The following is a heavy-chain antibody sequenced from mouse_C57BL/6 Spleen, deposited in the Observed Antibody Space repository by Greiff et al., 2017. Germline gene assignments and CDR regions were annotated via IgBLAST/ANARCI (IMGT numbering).Heavy chain of an antibody. D-gene: IGHD1-1*01. CDR1: GYTFTSYW. Sequence: VQLQQPGAELVKPGASVKLSCKASGYTFTSYWMHWVKQRPGQGLEWIGMIHPNSGSTNYNEKFKSKATLTVDTSSSTAYMQLSSLTSEDSAVYYCARSARYGSSKGNFAYWGSGTTLTVSS. CDR3: ARSARYGSSKGNFAY. CDR2: IHPNSGST. J-gene: IGHJ2*01. V-gene: IGHV1-64*01.